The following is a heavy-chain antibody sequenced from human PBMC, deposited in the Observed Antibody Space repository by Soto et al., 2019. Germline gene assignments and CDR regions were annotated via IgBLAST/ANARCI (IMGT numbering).Heavy chain of an antibody. J-gene: IGHJ6*02. Sequence: QVQLQESGPGLVKPSQILSLTCTVSGGSISSDGYYWSWIRQHPGKGLEWIGYIHYSGNTYYNPSLKGRVFISVDTSKNQFSLKLTSVTAADTAVYYCARTDRYYYYGMDVWGQGTAVTVAS. CDR3: ARTDRYYYYGMDV. V-gene: IGHV4-31*03. CDR1: GGSISSDGYY. CDR2: IHYSGNT.